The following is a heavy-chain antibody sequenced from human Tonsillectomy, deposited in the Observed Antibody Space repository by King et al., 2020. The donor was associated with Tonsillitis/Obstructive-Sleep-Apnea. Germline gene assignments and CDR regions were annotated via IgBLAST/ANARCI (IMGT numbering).Heavy chain of an antibody. CDR2: ISAYNGDT. Sequence: VQLVESGAEVKKPGASVKVSCKASGYTFTTYGISWVRQAPGQGLEWMGWISAYNGDTNCAQKLQGRVTMTTDTSTSTAYMEVRSLRSDDTAVYYCARDSMSHYYDSGGYYTFDYWGQGTLVTVSS. CDR1: GYTFTTYG. CDR3: ARDSMSHYYDSGGYYTFDY. D-gene: IGHD3-22*01. V-gene: IGHV1-18*01. J-gene: IGHJ4*02.